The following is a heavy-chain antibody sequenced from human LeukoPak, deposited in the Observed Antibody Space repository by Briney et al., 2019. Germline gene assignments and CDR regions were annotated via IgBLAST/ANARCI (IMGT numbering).Heavy chain of an antibody. J-gene: IGHJ3*01. CDR2: IDPDGSTT. D-gene: IGHD3-16*01. CDR1: GFTLSSYW. V-gene: IGHV3-74*01. Sequence: QPGGSLRLSCAASGFTLSSYWMHWVRQAPGEGLVWVSRIDPDGSTTNYADSVKGRFTISRDNAKNTLYLQMNSLRAEDTAVYYCVRESTYGGLRSALDLWGQGTMVTVSS. CDR3: VRESTYGGLRSALDL.